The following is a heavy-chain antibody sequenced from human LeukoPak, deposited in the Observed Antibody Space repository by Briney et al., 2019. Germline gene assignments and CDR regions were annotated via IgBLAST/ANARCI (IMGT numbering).Heavy chain of an antibody. Sequence: ASVKVSCKASGYTFTGYYMHWVRQSPGQGLEWMGWINPNSGGTNYAQKFQGRVTMTRNTSISTAYMELSSLRSEDTAVYYCARALTAAAPLSGYWGQGTLVTVSS. CDR1: GYTFTGYY. D-gene: IGHD6-13*01. J-gene: IGHJ4*02. CDR2: INPNSGGT. CDR3: ARALTAAAPLSGY. V-gene: IGHV1-2*02.